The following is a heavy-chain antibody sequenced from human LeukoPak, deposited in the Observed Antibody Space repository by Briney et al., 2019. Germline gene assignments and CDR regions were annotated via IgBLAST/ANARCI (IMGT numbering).Heavy chain of an antibody. CDR1: GFPFSSYA. V-gene: IGHV3-23*01. D-gene: IGHD2/OR15-2a*01. CDR2: ISGSGGGT. J-gene: IGHJ4*02. Sequence: GGSLRLSCAASGFPFSSYAMTWVRQAPGGGLEWVSAISGSGGGTYYADSVKGRFTISRDNSKNTLYLQMNSLRAEDTAVYYCAKERSFGTWLGDYWGQGALVTVSS. CDR3: AKERSFGTWLGDY.